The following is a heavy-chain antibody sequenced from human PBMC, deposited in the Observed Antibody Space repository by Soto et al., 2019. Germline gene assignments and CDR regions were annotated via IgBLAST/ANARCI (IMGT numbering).Heavy chain of an antibody. J-gene: IGHJ6*02. CDR3: ARERSSSIGGKSYYYNGMHC. CDR2: IYYSGST. Sequence: SETLSLTCTVSVVSISSGDYYCSWIRQPPRKGLEWIGYIYYSGSTYYNPSLKSRVTISVDTSKNQFSLKLSSVTAAATAVYYCARERSSSIGGKSYYYNGMHCWRQANTVTLSS. V-gene: IGHV4-30-4*01. CDR1: VVSISSGDYY. D-gene: IGHD6-6*01.